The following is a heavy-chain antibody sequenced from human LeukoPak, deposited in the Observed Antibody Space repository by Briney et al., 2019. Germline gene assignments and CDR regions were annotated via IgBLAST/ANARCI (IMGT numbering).Heavy chain of an antibody. CDR3: ARAAFFGYCSSTSCSTGYFDY. Sequence: GGSLRLSCAASGFSFNSYTMNWVRQAPGKGLEWVSSISSSSSYIYYADSVKGRFTISRDNAKNSLYLQMNSLRAEDTAVYYCARAAFFGYCSSTSCSTGYFDYWGQGTLVTVSS. CDR1: GFSFNSYT. D-gene: IGHD2-2*01. J-gene: IGHJ4*02. CDR2: ISSSSSYI. V-gene: IGHV3-21*01.